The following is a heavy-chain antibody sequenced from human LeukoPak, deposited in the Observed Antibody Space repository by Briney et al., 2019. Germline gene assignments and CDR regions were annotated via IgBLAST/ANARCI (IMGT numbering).Heavy chain of an antibody. CDR1: GFTFSSYG. CDR2: ISYDGSNK. Sequence: GGSLRLSCAAFGFTFSSYGMHWVRQAPGKGLEWVAVISYDGSNKYYADSVKGRFTTSRDNSKNTLYLQMNSLRAEDTAVYYCAKDSRDGFLPDYWGQGTLVTVSS. D-gene: IGHD5-24*01. J-gene: IGHJ4*02. V-gene: IGHV3-30*18. CDR3: AKDSRDGFLPDY.